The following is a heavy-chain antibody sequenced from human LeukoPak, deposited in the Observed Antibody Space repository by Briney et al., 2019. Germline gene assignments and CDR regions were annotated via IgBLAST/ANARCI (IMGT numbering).Heavy chain of an antibody. CDR1: GAGFTSNA. V-gene: IGHV1-69*04. Sequence: GASGSLSCYGAGAGFTSNANGWVRHGPGQGHELMGITIPSLGIANYAQKFQGRVTLTADKSTSTAYMELSRLRSEDTDVYYCAGDCGGDCYHQGEFDYWGQGTLVTVSS. J-gene: IGHJ4*02. CDR2: TIPSLGIA. CDR3: AGDCGGDCYHQGEFDY. D-gene: IGHD2-21*02.